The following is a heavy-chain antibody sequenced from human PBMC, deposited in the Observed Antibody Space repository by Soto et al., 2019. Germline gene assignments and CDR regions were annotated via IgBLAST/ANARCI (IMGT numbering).Heavy chain of an antibody. V-gene: IGHV2-5*02. D-gene: IGHD3-10*01. CDR1: GFSLSTSGVA. Sequence: QITLRESGPTLVKPTQTLTLTCTFSGFSLSTSGVAVGWIRQPPGRALEWLALIYWDDDKRYSPSLKSRLTVTKDNSKNQVVLTMTNLDPVDTATYYCAHHPSDSGSYAFDIWGQGIMVTVSS. CDR3: AHHPSDSGSYAFDI. J-gene: IGHJ3*02. CDR2: IYWDDDK.